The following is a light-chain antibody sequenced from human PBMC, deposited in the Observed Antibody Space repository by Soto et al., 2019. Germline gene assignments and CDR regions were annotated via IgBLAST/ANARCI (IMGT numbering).Light chain of an antibody. Sequence: QSALTQPASVSGSPGQSITISCTGTSSDVGGYNYVSWYRQYPGEAPRLLIYEVHYRPSGVSSRFSGSKSGNTASLTISGLQAADEADYYCASYLTTSPLEVFGTGTKVTVL. J-gene: IGLJ1*01. CDR2: EVH. V-gene: IGLV2-14*01. CDR1: SSDVGGYNY. CDR3: ASYLTTSPLEV.